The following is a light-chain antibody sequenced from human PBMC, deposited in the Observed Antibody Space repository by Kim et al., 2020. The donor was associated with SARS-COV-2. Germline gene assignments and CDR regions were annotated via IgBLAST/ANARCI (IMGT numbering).Light chain of an antibody. CDR2: DAS. Sequence: EIVLTQSPATLSLSPGERATLSCRASQSLSSYLAWYQQKPGQAPRLLIYDASNRTTGIPARFSGSGSVTDFTLTISSLEPEDFAVYYCQQQGSFGQGTKLEI. CDR1: QSLSSY. J-gene: IGKJ2*01. V-gene: IGKV3-11*01. CDR3: QQQGS.